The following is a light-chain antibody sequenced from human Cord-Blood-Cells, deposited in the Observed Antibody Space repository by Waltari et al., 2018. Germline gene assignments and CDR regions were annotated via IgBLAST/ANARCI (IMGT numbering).Light chain of an antibody. Sequence: DIVMTQSPASLAVSLGARAPSNCTSSQSVLYSSNNKNYLPWYQQKPGQPPTLRIYWASTRSSAVPDRFSGSGSTTDCTLTLSSLQAEDVAVYYCQQYYRTPLTFGGGTKVEIK. V-gene: IGKV4-1*01. CDR3: QQYYRTPLT. CDR2: WAS. CDR1: QSVLYSSNNKNY. J-gene: IGKJ4*01.